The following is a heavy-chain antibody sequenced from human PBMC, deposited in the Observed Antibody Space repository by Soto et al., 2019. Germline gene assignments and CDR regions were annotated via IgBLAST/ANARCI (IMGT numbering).Heavy chain of an antibody. CDR1: GGSISTSNW. J-gene: IGHJ4*02. Sequence: ASETLSLTCAVSGGSISTSNWWSWVRQPPGKGLEWIGEVYRTGSTNYNPSLESRLTISVDKSKNQFSLKLTSVTAADTAVYYCARARATIAAAAIFDCWXQGTLVTSPQ. D-gene: IGHD6-13*01. CDR3: ARARATIAAAAIFDC. CDR2: VYRTGST. V-gene: IGHV4-4*02.